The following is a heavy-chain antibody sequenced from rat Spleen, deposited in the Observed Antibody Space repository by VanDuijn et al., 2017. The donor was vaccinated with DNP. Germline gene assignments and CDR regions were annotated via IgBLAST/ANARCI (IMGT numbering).Heavy chain of an antibody. V-gene: IGHV5-25*01. CDR1: GFTFSRFD. CDR3: ARAGGGYFYFDY. J-gene: IGHJ2*01. CDR2: ITSGGSNT. D-gene: IGHD1-11*01. Sequence: EVQLVETGGGLVQPGRSLKLSCAASGFTFSRFDMAWVRQAPKMGLEWVATITSGGSNTYYRDSVKGRFTISRDNAKSTLSLQMDSLRSEDTATYYCARAGGGYFYFDYWGQGVMVTVSS.